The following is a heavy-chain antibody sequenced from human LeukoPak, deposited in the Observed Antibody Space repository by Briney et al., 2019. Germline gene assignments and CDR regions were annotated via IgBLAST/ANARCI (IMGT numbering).Heavy chain of an antibody. CDR2: MNPNSGNT. J-gene: IGHJ4*02. Sequence: ASVKVSCKASGYTFTSYDINWVRQAPGQGLEWMGWMNPNSGNTGYAQKFQGRITITRDTSISTAYMELSSLRSEDTAVYYCARGPAWEGTHYYFDYWGQGILVTVSS. V-gene: IGHV1-8*03. CDR3: ARGPAWEGTHYYFDY. D-gene: IGHD1-26*01. CDR1: GYTFTSYD.